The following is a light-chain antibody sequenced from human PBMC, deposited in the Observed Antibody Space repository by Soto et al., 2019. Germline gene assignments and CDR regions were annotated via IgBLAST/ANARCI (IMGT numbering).Light chain of an antibody. CDR2: DAS. J-gene: IGKJ4*01. CDR1: QSVSSY. Sequence: EIVLTQSPATLSLSPGERATLSCRASQSVSSYLAWYQQKPGQAPRLLIYDASNRATGIPARFSGSGSGTDFPLTISSLEPDDFAVYCCQQRSDWPSTVGGGTKVQIK. V-gene: IGKV3-11*01. CDR3: QQRSDWPST.